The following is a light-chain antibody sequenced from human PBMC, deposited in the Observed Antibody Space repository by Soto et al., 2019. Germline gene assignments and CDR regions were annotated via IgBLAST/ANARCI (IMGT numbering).Light chain of an antibody. CDR1: QSVLYSSHNKNY. CDR2: WAS. V-gene: IGKV4-1*01. Sequence: DIVMTQSPDSLAVSLGERATINCKSSQSVLYSSHNKNYLAWYQQKPGQPPKLLIYWASTRESGVPDRFSCSGSGTDLTLTISSLQAEDVAVYYCQQYYSTQYTFGQGTKLEIK. CDR3: QQYYSTQYT. J-gene: IGKJ2*01.